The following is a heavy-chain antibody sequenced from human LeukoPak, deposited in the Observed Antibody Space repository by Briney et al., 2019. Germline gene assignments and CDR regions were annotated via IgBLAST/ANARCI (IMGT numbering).Heavy chain of an antibody. J-gene: IGHJ4*02. D-gene: IGHD6-13*01. V-gene: IGHV3-49*04. Sequence: GGSLRLSCTASGFTFGDYARSWVRQAPGKGLEWVGFIRSKAYGGTTEYAASVKGRFTISRDDSKSIDYLQMNSLKTDDTAVYYCARPYSSSWPDFDYWGQGTLVTVSS. CDR1: GFTFGDYA. CDR2: IRSKAYGGTT. CDR3: ARPYSSSWPDFDY.